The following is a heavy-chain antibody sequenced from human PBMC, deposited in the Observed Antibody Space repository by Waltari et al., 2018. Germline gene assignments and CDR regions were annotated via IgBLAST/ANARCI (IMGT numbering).Heavy chain of an antibody. V-gene: IGHV4-59*01. J-gene: IGHJ4*02. D-gene: IGHD2-2*01. CDR1: GGSISSYY. CDR3: AREELHCSSTSCYSTLGY. Sequence: QVQLQESGPGLVKPSETLSLTCTVSGGSISSYYWSWIRQPPGKGLEWIGYIYYSGSTNYHPSHKSRVTISVDTSKNQFSLKLSSVTAADTAVYYCAREELHCSSTSCYSTLGYWGQGTLVTVSS. CDR2: IYYSGST.